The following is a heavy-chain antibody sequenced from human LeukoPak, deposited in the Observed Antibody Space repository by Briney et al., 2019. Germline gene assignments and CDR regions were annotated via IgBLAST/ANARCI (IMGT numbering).Heavy chain of an antibody. CDR2: ISGSGGST. V-gene: IGHV3-23*01. Sequence: GGSLRLSCAASGFTFSSYAMSWVRQAPGKGLEWVLAISGSGGSTYYADSVKGRFTISRDNSKNTLYLQMNSLRAEDTAVYYCAKASIAVRYYYYYYMDVWGKGTTVTVSS. J-gene: IGHJ6*03. D-gene: IGHD6-19*01. CDR3: AKASIAVRYYYYYYMDV. CDR1: GFTFSSYA.